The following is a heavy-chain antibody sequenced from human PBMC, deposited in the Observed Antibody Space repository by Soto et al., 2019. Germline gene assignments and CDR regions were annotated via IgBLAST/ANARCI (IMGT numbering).Heavy chain of an antibody. Sequence: GGSLRLSCAASGFTFSGSAMHWVRQASGKGLEWVGRIRSKANSYATAYAASVKGRFTISRDDSKNTAYLQMNSLKTEDTAVYYCTRQSVVVVAATRGYYYYMDVWGKGTTVTVSS. D-gene: IGHD2-15*01. CDR1: GFTFSGSA. J-gene: IGHJ6*03. CDR3: TRQSVVVVAATRGYYYYMDV. V-gene: IGHV3-73*01. CDR2: IRSKANSYAT.